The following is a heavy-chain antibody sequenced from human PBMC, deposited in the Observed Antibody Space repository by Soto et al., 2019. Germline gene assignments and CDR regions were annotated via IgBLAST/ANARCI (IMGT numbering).Heavy chain of an antibody. V-gene: IGHV5-10-1*01. CDR3: ATFSDV. J-gene: IGHJ6*02. CDR2: IDPSDSYT. CDR1: GYNCTNYL. Sequence: PGESLKISCKGSGYNCTNYLIIWVRQMPGKGLEWMGSIDPSDSYTKYSPSLQGHVTISADKSIVTAYLQWSRLKASDTAMYYCATFSDVWGQGTTVTVSS.